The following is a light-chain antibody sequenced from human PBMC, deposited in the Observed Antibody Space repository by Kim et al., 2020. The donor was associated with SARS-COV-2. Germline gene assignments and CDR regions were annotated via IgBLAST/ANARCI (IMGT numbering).Light chain of an antibody. V-gene: IGLV1-47*01. CDR2: RNN. CDR1: SSNIGSNT. CDR3: AAWDDSLSGWV. J-gene: IGLJ3*02. Sequence: ELTQPPSASGTPGQRVTISCSGSSSNIGSNTVNWYQQFPGTAPKLLIYRNNQRPSGVPDRFSGSKSGTSASLAISGLRSEDEADYYCAAWDDSLSGWVFGGGTQLTVL.